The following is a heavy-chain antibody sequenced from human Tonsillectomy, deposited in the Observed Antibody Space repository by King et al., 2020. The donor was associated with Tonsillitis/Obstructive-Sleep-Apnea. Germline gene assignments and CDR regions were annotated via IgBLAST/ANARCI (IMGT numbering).Heavy chain of an antibody. CDR3: AHRRADFWSGYQKWFDP. CDR2: TYWDVDT. CDR1: GVSLSTSGVG. D-gene: IGHD3-3*01. Sequence: TLKESGPTLGKPTQTLTLTCTFSGVSLSTSGVGLGWFRQPPGKVLEWLALTYWDVDTRYRHSLSSRLTITKDTSKNQVVLTMTNMDSVDTATYYCAHRRADFWSGYQKWFDPWGQGMLVTVSS. J-gene: IGHJ5*02. V-gene: IGHV2-5*02.